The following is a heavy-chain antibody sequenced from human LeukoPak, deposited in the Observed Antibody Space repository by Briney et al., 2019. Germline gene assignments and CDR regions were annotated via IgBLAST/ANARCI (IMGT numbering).Heavy chain of an antibody. J-gene: IGHJ3*01. Sequence: PGGSLRLSCAASGFSFNNNAMSWVRQAPGKGLEWVSAINGGGDATGYADSVKGRFTISRDNSKKTLYLQMNSLRPEDTAVYYCARCTASCYANALDVWGQGTLLTVSS. CDR2: INGGGDAT. CDR3: ARCTASCYANALDV. V-gene: IGHV3-23*01. D-gene: IGHD2-2*01. CDR1: GFSFNNNA.